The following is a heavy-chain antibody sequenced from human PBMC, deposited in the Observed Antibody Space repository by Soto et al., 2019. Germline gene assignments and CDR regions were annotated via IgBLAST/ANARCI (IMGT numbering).Heavy chain of an antibody. Sequence: SETLSLTCTVSGGSISSSSYYWGWIRQPPGKGLEWIGSIYYSGSTYYNPSLKSRVTISVDTSKNQFSLKLRSLTAADPAVYYFARDLWFGDPTRALLPHNCFHPSGQGTLVTVSS. CDR3: ARDLWFGDPTRALLPHNCFHP. J-gene: IGHJ5*02. CDR2: IYYSGST. CDR1: GGSISSSSYY. D-gene: IGHD3-10*01. V-gene: IGHV4-39*02.